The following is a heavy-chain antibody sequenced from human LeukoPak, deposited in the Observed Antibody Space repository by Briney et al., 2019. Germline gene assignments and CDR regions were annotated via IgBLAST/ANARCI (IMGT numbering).Heavy chain of an antibody. V-gene: IGHV3-21*01. CDR1: GFTFSSYS. CDR2: IGSSSSYI. CDR3: AASTQPTAMVHY. Sequence: PGGSLRLSCAASGFTFSSYSMNWVRQAPGRGREWVSSIGSSSSYIYYADSVKGRFTISTDNAKNSLYLQMNSLRAEDTAVYYCAASTQPTAMVHYWGQGTLVTVSS. J-gene: IGHJ4*02. D-gene: IGHD5-18*01.